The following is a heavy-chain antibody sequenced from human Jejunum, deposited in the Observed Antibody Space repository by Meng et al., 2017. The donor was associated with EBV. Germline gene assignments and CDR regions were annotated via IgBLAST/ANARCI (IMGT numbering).Heavy chain of an antibody. CDR3: ARDWDCHTSNCYNCFDP. V-gene: IGHV1-18*04. D-gene: IGHD2-21*01. CDR2: ISGDNGNT. Sequence: QVQLVQSGVDVKRPGAYVRVSCKASGSTFTRYGISWVRQAPGQVLEWMGWISGDNGNTNYAQRFQDRVTMTRDTSTSTVYMELNRLTSDDTAVYYCARDWDCHTSNCYNCFDPWGQGTLVTVSS. CDR1: GSTFTRYG. J-gene: IGHJ5*02.